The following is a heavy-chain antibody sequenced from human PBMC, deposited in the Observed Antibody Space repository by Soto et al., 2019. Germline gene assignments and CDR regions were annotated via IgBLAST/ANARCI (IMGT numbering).Heavy chain of an antibody. Sequence: GPEVKKPGASMRVSCKASGFIFNHYVINRVRQAPGQGLEWVGGRSGQSQNAHYAEKFQDRVTITKDTSTATSCLEMTSLRSDDSAVYFCARAGYDRSGHEDPQGGAFDVWGLGTVVTVSS. CDR3: ARAGYDRSGHEDPQGGAFDV. D-gene: IGHD5-12*01. CDR2: RSGQSQNA. V-gene: IGHV1-18*01. CDR1: GFIFNHYV. J-gene: IGHJ3*01.